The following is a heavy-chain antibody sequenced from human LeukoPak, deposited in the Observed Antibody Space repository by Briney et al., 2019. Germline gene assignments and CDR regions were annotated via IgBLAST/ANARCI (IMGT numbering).Heavy chain of an antibody. CDR3: TTDAGYSDRWYNW. CDR2: ISSSGSTI. J-gene: IGHJ4*02. V-gene: IGHV3-11*01. CDR1: GFTFSDCY. D-gene: IGHD6-13*01. Sequence: PGGSLRLSCAASGFTFSDCYMSWIRQAPGKGLEWVSYISSSGSTIYYADSVKGRFTISRDNAKNSLYLQMNSLKTEDTAMYYCTTDAGYSDRWYNWWGQGTLVTVSS.